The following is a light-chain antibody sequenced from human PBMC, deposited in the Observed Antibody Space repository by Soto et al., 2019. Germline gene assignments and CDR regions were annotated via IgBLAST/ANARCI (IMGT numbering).Light chain of an antibody. CDR3: QPYNSYSPRT. CDR1: QSISSW. V-gene: IGKV1-5*01. CDR2: DAS. Sequence: DIQMTQSPSTLSASVGDRVTITCRASQSISSWLAWYQQKQGKAPKLLIYDASSLESGVPSMFSGSGSGTEFTITISSLQHDDFASYYCQPYNSYSPRTFGQGTKVEIK. J-gene: IGKJ1*01.